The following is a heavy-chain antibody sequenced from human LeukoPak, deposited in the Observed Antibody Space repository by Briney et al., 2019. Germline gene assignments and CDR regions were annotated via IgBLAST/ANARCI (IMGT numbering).Heavy chain of an antibody. V-gene: IGHV4-4*07. CDR1: GGSISSYY. Sequence: SETLSLTCTVSGGSISSYYWSWIRQPAGKGLEWIGRIYTSGSTNHNPSLKSRVTMSVDTSKNQFSLKLSSVTAADTAAYYCAREDSGSYRTYYFDYWGQGTLVTASS. D-gene: IGHD1-26*01. CDR3: AREDSGSYRTYYFDY. CDR2: IYTSGST. J-gene: IGHJ4*02.